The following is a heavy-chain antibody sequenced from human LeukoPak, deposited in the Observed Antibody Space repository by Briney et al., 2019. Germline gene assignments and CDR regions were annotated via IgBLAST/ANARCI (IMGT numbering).Heavy chain of an antibody. CDR2: MNPNSGNT. CDR1: GYTFTSYD. D-gene: IGHD3/OR15-3a*01. V-gene: IGHV1-8*01. J-gene: IGHJ5*02. CDR3: ARGPYYDFWTGYNKWFDP. Sequence: ASVKVSCKASGYTFTSYDINWVRQAPGQGLEWIAWMNPNSGNTGYAQKFQGRVTLTRNTSITTAYMELSGLRSEDTAVYYCARGPYYDFWTGYNKWFDPWGQGTLVTVSS.